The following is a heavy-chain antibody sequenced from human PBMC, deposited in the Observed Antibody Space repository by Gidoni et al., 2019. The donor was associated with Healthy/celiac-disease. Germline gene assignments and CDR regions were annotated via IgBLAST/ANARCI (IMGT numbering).Heavy chain of an antibody. CDR1: GFTFSRYD. CDR3: AKDSYSIAVAGT. V-gene: IGHV3-23*01. D-gene: IGHD6-19*01. J-gene: IGHJ4*02. CDR2: IRGSGGST. Sequence: EVQLLESGGGLVQPGGSLRLSCSASGFTFSRYDVSWVRQAPGKGLEWFSAIRGSGGSTDYADTVKGRFTISRDNSKNTLYLQMNSLRAEDTAVYYCAKDSYSIAVAGTWGQGTLVTVSS.